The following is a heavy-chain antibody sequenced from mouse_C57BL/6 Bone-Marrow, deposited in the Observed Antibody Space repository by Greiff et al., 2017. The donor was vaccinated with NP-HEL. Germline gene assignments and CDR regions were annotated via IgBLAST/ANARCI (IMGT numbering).Heavy chain of an antibody. CDR3: ARGRGHSGAFAY. Sequence: QVHVKQSGAELARPGASVKLSCKASGYTFTSYGISWVKQRTGQGLEWIGEIYPRSGNTYYNEKFKGKATLTADKSSSTAYMELRSLTSEDSAVYFCARGRGHSGAFAYWGQGTLVTVSA. D-gene: IGHD1-2*01. J-gene: IGHJ3*01. CDR2: IYPRSGNT. CDR1: GYTFTSYG. V-gene: IGHV1-81*01.